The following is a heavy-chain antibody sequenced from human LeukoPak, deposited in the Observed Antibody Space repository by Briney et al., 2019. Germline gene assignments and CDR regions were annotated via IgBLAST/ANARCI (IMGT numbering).Heavy chain of an antibody. Sequence: PGGSLGPPLQSPGLLVRRIVLGLDREPPGKGLGWVSVFYRGGSTKDADSVKGGFTISRDDFKNTLHLQMNSLRGEDAAVYYCARQAFNDYCDYGAFDIWGRGTMVTVSS. V-gene: IGHV3-53*01. CDR1: GLLVRRIV. J-gene: IGHJ3*02. D-gene: IGHD4-17*01. CDR3: ARQAFNDYCDYGAFDI. CDR2: FYRGGST.